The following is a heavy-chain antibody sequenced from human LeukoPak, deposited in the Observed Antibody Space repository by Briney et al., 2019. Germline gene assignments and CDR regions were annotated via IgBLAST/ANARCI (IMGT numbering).Heavy chain of an antibody. CDR2: ISGSGDST. V-gene: IGHV3-23*01. J-gene: IGHJ4*02. Sequence: GGSLRLSCAASGFTFSSYAMSWVRQAPGKGLEWVSAISGSGDSTYYADSVKGRFTISRDNSKNTLYLQMNSLRAEDTAVYYCAKVSSRPARGYYFDYWGQGTLVTVSS. CDR3: AKVSSRPARGYYFDY. D-gene: IGHD6-6*01. CDR1: GFTFSSYA.